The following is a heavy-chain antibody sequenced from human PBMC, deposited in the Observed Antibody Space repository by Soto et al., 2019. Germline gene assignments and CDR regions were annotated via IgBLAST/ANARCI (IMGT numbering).Heavy chain of an antibody. CDR2: ISAYNGNT. V-gene: IGHV1-18*04. CDR3: ARFSGGSYNTYYFYYGMDV. D-gene: IGHD2-15*01. Sequence: ASVKVSCKASGYTFTSYGISWVRQAPGQGLDWMGWISAYNGNTKYAQDLQGRVTMTTDTSTSTAYMELRSLRSDDTAMYYCARFSGGSYNTYYFYYGMDVWGQGTTVTVAS. J-gene: IGHJ6*02. CDR1: GYTFTSYG.